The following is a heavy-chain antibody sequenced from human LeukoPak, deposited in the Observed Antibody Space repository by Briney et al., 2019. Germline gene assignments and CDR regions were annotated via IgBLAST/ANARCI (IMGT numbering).Heavy chain of an antibody. CDR2: VDPEDGET. J-gene: IGHJ4*02. Sequence: ASVKVPCKVSGYTFTDYYMHWVQQAPGKGLEWMGLVDPEDGETIYAEKFQGRVTITADTSTDTAYMELSSLRSEDTAVYYCATMEYCSGGSCPDWGQGTLVTVSS. CDR3: ATMEYCSGGSCPD. V-gene: IGHV1-69-2*01. CDR1: GYTFTDYY. D-gene: IGHD2-15*01.